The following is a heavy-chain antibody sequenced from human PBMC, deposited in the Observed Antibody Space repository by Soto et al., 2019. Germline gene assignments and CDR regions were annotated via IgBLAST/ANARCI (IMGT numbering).Heavy chain of an antibody. CDR3: ARGRYCSGGSCLDYYYYGMDV. D-gene: IGHD2-15*01. J-gene: IGHJ6*02. CDR1: GFTFSSYG. Sequence: GGSLRLSCAASGFTFSSYGMHWVRQAPGKGLEWVAVIWYDGSNKYYADSVKGRFTISRDNSKNTLYLQMNSLRAEDTAVYYCARGRYCSGGSCLDYYYYGMDVWGQGTTVTVSS. V-gene: IGHV3-33*01. CDR2: IWYDGSNK.